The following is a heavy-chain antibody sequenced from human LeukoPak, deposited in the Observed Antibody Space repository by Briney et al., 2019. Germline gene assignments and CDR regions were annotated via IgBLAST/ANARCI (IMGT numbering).Heavy chain of an antibody. J-gene: IGHJ5*02. CDR2: INHSGSA. CDR3: ARGFTLFDP. Sequence: WIRQPPGKGLEWIGKINHSGSANYNPSLKSRVTISVDTSKNQFSLKLSSVTAADTAVYYCARGFTLFDPWGQGTLVTVSS. V-gene: IGHV4-34*01. D-gene: IGHD2/OR15-2a*01.